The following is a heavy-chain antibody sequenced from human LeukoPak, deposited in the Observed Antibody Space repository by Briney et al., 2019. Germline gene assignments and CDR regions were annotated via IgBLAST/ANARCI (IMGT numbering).Heavy chain of an antibody. CDR2: INPNSGGT. Sequence: ASVKVSCKASGYTFTGYYMHWVRQAPGQGLEWMGWINPNSGGTNYAQKFQGRVAMTRDTSISTAYMELSRLRSDDTAVYYCARGDPVSAATRVDFWGQGTLVTVSS. D-gene: IGHD1-26*01. CDR1: GYTFTGYY. CDR3: ARGDPVSAATRVDF. J-gene: IGHJ4*02. V-gene: IGHV1-2*02.